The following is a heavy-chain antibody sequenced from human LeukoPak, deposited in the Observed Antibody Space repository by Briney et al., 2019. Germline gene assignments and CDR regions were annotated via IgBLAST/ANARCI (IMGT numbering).Heavy chain of an antibody. Sequence: QTLSLTCTVSGGSISSGDYYWSWIRQPPGKALEWLALIYWNDDKRYSPSLKSRLTITKDTSKNQVVLTMTNMDPVDTATYYCAHTRFARYDFWSGYLCYFDYWGQGTLVTVSS. J-gene: IGHJ4*02. CDR2: IYWNDDK. CDR1: GGSISSGDYY. V-gene: IGHV2-5*01. CDR3: AHTRFARYDFWSGYLCYFDY. D-gene: IGHD3-3*01.